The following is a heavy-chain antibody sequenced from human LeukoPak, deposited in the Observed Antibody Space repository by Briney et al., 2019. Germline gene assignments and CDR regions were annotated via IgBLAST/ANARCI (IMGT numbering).Heavy chain of an antibody. D-gene: IGHD5-18*01. Sequence: XXLRLXXXXSGFTXSSYSMNWVRQAPGKGLEWVSSISSSSSYIYYADSVKGRFTISRDNAKNSLYLQMNSLRAEDTAVYYCARDTWIQLWLRPLDYWGQGTLVTVSS. J-gene: IGHJ4*02. V-gene: IGHV3-21*01. CDR3: ARDTWIQLWLRPLDY. CDR2: ISSSSSYI. CDR1: GFTXSSYS.